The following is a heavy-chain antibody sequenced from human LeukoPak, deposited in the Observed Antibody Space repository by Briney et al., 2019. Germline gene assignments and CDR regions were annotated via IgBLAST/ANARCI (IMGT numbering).Heavy chain of an antibody. CDR3: ARVSERVAMAGTLEY. D-gene: IGHD6-19*01. Sequence: ASVKVSCKASGYTFSDYYVHWVRQAPGQGLEWMGWINPKSGGTNYAQKFQGRITLTRDTSISTAYMELSRLRSDDTAVYYCARVSERVAMAGTLEYWGQGTLVTVSS. CDR2: INPKSGGT. V-gene: IGHV1-2*02. CDR1: GYTFSDYY. J-gene: IGHJ4*02.